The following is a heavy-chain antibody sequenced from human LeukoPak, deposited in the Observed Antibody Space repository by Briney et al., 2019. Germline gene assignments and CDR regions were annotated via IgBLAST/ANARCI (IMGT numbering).Heavy chain of an antibody. Sequence: PSETLSLTCTVSGDSISSYYWSWIRQPPGKGLEWIGYIYYTGSTKYNPSLKSRVTISLDTSKKQFSLKLTSVTAADTAVYSCARTRRGYTYVFRSRELLKAFDLWGQETVVTVSS. V-gene: IGHV4-59*01. D-gene: IGHD5-12*01. J-gene: IGHJ3*01. CDR2: IYYTGST. CDR3: ARTRRGYTYVFRSRELLKAFDL. CDR1: GDSISSYY.